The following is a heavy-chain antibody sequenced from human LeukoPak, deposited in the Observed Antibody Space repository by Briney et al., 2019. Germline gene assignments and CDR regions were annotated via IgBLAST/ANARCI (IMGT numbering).Heavy chain of an antibody. CDR3: ARVVSAARSLPYYYYMDV. D-gene: IGHD6-6*01. Sequence: GGSLRLSCAASGFTFSTHNMCWVRQAPGKGLEWVSSISTTSYIYYADSLKGRITISRDNAKNSLFLQMNSLRAEDTAVYYCARVVSAARSLPYYYYMDVWGKGTTVTVSS. J-gene: IGHJ6*03. CDR1: GFTFSTHN. CDR2: ISTTSYI. V-gene: IGHV3-21*01.